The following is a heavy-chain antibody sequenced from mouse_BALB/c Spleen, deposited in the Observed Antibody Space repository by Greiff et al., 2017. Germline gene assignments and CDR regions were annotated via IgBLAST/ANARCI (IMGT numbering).Heavy chain of an antibody. J-gene: IGHJ1*01. Sequence: EVQLVESGPGLVKPSQSLSLTCSVTGYSITSGYYWNWIRQFPGNKLEWMGYISYDGSNNYNPSLKNRISITRDTSKNQFFLKLNSVTTEDTATYYCAYYGSSYWYFDVWGAGTTVTVSS. CDR1: GYSITSGYY. CDR3: AYYGSSYWYFDV. CDR2: ISYDGSN. V-gene: IGHV3-6*02. D-gene: IGHD1-1*01.